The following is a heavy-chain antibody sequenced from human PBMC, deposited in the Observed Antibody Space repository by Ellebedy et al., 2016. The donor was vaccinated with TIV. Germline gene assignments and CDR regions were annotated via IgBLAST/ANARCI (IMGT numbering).Heavy chain of an antibody. CDR3: ARPISYAGWFDP. CDR1: GYIFTDYY. D-gene: IGHD3-16*01. Sequence: AASVKVSCKASGYIFTDYYMHWVRQAPGQGLEWMGWINPNRGDTNYAQKFKGRVTMTRDTSTSTAYMELSRLRSDDTAVYYWARPISYAGWFDPWGQGTLVTVSS. V-gene: IGHV1-2*02. CDR2: INPNRGDT. J-gene: IGHJ5*02.